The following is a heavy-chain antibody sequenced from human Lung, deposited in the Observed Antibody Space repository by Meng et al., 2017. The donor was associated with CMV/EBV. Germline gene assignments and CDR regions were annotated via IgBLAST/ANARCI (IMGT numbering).Heavy chain of an antibody. V-gene: IGHV4-59*01. Sequence: LXSTVSPGSISSYYWSWIRQPPGKGLEWIGYVSDSGNTNYNPSLKSRVTISIDTSKNQFSLRLKSVTAADTAVYYCSSRRGGWPYFDFWGQGTLVXVSS. CDR3: SSRRGGWPYFDF. D-gene: IGHD6-19*01. J-gene: IGHJ4*02. CDR1: PGSISSYY. CDR2: VSDSGNT.